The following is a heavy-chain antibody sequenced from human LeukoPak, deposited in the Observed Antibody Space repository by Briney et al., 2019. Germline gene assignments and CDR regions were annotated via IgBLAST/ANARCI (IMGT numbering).Heavy chain of an antibody. D-gene: IGHD5-12*01. CDR1: GFSFSGHA. CDR2: ITSTRSDI. V-gene: IGHV3-21*01. Sequence: GGSLRLSCEASGFSFSGHAMHWVRQAPGKGLEWVSSITSTRSDIYYAGSVKGRFTNSRDNARNSLFLQMNSLRAEDTAVYYCARVLVATYLASENWLDPWGQGTLVIVSS. J-gene: IGHJ5*02. CDR3: ARVLVATYLASENWLDP.